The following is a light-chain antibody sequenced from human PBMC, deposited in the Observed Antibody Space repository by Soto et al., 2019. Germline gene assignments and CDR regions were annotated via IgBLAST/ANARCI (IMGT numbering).Light chain of an antibody. V-gene: IGLV2-14*03. CDR3: SSYTSNNTLI. Sequence: QSALTQPASVSGSPGQSIAISCTGTSSDVGGYNSVSWYQQHPGNAPKLMIYDVNYRPSGVSNRFSGSKSGNTASLTISGLQAEDEADYYCSSYTSNNTLIFGGGTQLTVL. J-gene: IGLJ2*01. CDR1: SSDVGGYNS. CDR2: DVN.